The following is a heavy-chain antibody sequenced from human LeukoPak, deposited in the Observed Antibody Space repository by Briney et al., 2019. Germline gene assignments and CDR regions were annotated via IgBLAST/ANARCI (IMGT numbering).Heavy chain of an antibody. CDR3: ARSPDYCSSTSCKQYYFDY. J-gene: IGHJ4*02. CDR2: IYYSGST. D-gene: IGHD2-2*01. CDR1: GGSISSGDYY. Sequence: SETLSLTCTVSGGSISSGDYYWSWIRQPPGKGLEWIGYIYYSGSTYYNPSLKSRVTISVDTSKNQFSLKLSSVTAADTAVYYCARSPDYCSSTSCKQYYFDYWGQGTLVTVSS. V-gene: IGHV4-30-4*08.